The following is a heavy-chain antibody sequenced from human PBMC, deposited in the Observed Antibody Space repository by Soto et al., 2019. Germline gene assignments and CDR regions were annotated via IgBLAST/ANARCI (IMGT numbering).Heavy chain of an antibody. J-gene: IGHJ5*02. CDR3: ARAQRSYSRADLDWFDP. Sequence: GASVKVSCKASGYTFTSYGISWVRQAPGQGLEWMGWISAYNGNTNYAQKLQGRVTMTTDTSTSTAYMELRSLRSDDTAVYYCARAQRSYSRADLDWFDPWGQGTLVTVSS. D-gene: IGHD6-13*01. CDR2: ISAYNGNT. CDR1: GYTFTSYG. V-gene: IGHV1-18*01.